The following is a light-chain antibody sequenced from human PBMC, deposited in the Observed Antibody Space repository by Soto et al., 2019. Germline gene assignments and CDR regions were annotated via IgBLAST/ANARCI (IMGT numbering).Light chain of an antibody. CDR1: QSVGSN. CDR3: QQYNNWPLT. V-gene: IGKV3-15*01. CDR2: GAS. J-gene: IGKJ4*01. Sequence: EVLMTQSPATLSVSPGERATLSCRASQSVGSNLAWYQQKPGQAPRLLIYGASTRTTGIPARFSGSGSGTEFTLTISSLQSEDFAVYYCQQYNNWPLTFGGGTKVHIK.